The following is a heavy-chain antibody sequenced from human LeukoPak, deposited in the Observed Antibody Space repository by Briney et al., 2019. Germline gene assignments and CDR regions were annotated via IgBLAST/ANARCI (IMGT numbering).Heavy chain of an antibody. CDR3: ARDPSFSSGWYYPYFDY. D-gene: IGHD6-19*01. J-gene: IGHJ4*02. CDR2: IYTSGST. V-gene: IGHV4-4*07. Sequence: SETLSLTXTVSGGSISSYYWSWIRQPAGKGLEWIGRIYTSGSTNYNPSLKSRVTMSVDTSKNQFSLKLSSVTAADTAVYYCARDPSFSSGWYYPYFDYWGQGTLVTVSS. CDR1: GGSISSYY.